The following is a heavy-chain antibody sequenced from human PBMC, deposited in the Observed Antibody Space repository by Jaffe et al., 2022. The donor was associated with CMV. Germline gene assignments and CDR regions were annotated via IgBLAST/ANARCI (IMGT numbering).Heavy chain of an antibody. CDR1: GFSLSNARMG. CDR3: ARIQMAGYCSSTSCYGGGLLETFDY. Sequence: QVTLKESGPVLVKPTETLTLTCTVSGFSLSNARMGVSWIRQPPGKALEWLAHIFSNDEKSYSTSLKSRLTISKDTSKSQVVLTMTNMDPVDTATYYCARIQMAGYCSSTSCYGGGLLETFDYWGQGTLVTVSS. J-gene: IGHJ4*02. V-gene: IGHV2-26*01. D-gene: IGHD2-2*01. CDR2: IFSNDEK.